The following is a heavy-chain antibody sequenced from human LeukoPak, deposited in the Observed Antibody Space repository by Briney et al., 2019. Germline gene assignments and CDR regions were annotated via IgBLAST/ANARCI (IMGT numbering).Heavy chain of an antibody. D-gene: IGHD3-3*01. V-gene: IGHV1-3*01. CDR1: GYTFTSYA. Sequence: GESLKISCKASGYTFTSYAMHWVRQAPGQRLEWMGWINAGNGNTKYSQKFQGRVTITRDTSASTAYMELSSLRSEDTAVYYCARTLSVGGYHNYWGQGTLVTVSS. J-gene: IGHJ4*02. CDR2: INAGNGNT. CDR3: ARTLSVGGYHNY.